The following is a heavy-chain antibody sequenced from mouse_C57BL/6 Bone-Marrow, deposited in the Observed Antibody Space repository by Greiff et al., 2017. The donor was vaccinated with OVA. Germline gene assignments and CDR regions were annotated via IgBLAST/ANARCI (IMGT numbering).Heavy chain of an antibody. CDR3: AKRNYGSSYDLYFDV. CDR1: GFSFTSYG. J-gene: IGHJ1*03. Sequence: QVQLKESGPGLVQPSQSLSITCTASGFSFTSYGVHWVRQSPGKGLEWMGEIWSGGSTDYNAAFMSSLSTTQNNSKSQVFFKMNSLQAEDTAIYYCAKRNYGSSYDLYFDVGGTGTTVTVSS. CDR2: IWSGGST. V-gene: IGHV2-5*01. D-gene: IGHD1-1*01.